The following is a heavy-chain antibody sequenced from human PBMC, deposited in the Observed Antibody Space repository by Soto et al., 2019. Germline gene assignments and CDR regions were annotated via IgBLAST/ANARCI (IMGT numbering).Heavy chain of an antibody. CDR1: GGSFSGYY. J-gene: IGHJ4*02. D-gene: IGHD4-17*01. V-gene: IGHV4-34*01. CDR3: ARHADENGDYRFDY. Sequence: PSETLSLTCAVYGGSFSGYYWSWIRQPPGKGLEWIGEINHSGSTNYNPSLKSRVTISVDTSKNQFSLKLTSVTAADTAVYYCARHADENGDYRFDYWGQGTLVTVSS. CDR2: INHSGST.